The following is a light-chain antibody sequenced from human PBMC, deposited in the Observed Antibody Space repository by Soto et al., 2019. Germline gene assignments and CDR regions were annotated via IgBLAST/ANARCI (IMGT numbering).Light chain of an antibody. Sequence: QSVLTQSPSASGTPGQRVTISCSGTSSNIGTNYVYWYQQLPGTAPKVLIYSNDKRPSGVPDRFSGSKSGTSASLAISGLGSEDGADYYCAAWDDSLSGPLFGGGTKLTVL. CDR3: AAWDDSLSGPL. CDR2: SND. J-gene: IGLJ2*01. CDR1: SSNIGTNY. V-gene: IGLV1-47*01.